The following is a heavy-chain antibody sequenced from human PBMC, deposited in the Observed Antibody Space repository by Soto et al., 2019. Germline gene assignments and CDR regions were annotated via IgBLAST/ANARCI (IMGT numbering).Heavy chain of an antibody. V-gene: IGHV3-23*01. J-gene: IGHJ3*02. CDR1: GFTFSSNA. Sequence: GGALRLSCAASGFTFSSNAMSWVRQAPGKGLEWVPAISGSGGSTYYADSVKGRFTISRDNSKNTLYLQMNSLRAEDTAVYYCATSIAVAGPDAFDIWGQGTMVTVSS. CDR2: ISGSGGST. CDR3: ATSIAVAGPDAFDI. D-gene: IGHD6-19*01.